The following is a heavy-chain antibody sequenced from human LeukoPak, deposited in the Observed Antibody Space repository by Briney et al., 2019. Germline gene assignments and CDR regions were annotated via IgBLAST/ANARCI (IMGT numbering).Heavy chain of an antibody. Sequence: TGVSLRLSCTACGFTLRNYWMHWVRQVPGKRLVWVSRISGDGSVANYADSVQGRFTISRDNAKNMHYLQINSLRSEDTAVYFCARYSSSSGGASYYLDYWGHGTLLTVSS. V-gene: IGHV3-74*01. CDR3: ARYSSSSGGASYYLDY. D-gene: IGHD6-6*01. CDR1: GFTLRNYW. CDR2: ISGDGSVA. J-gene: IGHJ4*01.